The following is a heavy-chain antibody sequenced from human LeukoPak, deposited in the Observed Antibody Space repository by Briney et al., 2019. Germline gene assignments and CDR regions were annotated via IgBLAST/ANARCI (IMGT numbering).Heavy chain of an antibody. CDR2: IKQDGSEK. Sequence: GGPLRLSCAASGFSFSSYWMSWVRQAPGKGLDWVANIKQDGSEKYYVDSVKGRFTISRDNAKNSLYLQMNSLRAEDTAVYYCARDQVALFDYWGQGTLVTVSS. J-gene: IGHJ4*02. CDR1: GFSFSSYW. D-gene: IGHD5-12*01. CDR3: ARDQVALFDY. V-gene: IGHV3-7*04.